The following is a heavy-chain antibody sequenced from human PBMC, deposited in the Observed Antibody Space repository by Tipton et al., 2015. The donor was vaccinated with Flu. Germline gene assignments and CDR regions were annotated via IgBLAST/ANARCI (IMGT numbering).Heavy chain of an antibody. J-gene: IGHJ6*02. CDR3: ARAESSVWAGYYYGLDV. CDR2: IHYSGSP. Sequence: TLSLTCSVSGYSINSGYYWGWVRRPPGKGLEWIGNIHYSGSPHYNPSLKSRVTISVDTSKNNFSLNVRSVTAADTAIYFCARAESSVWAGYYYGLDVRGQGTTVTVSS. V-gene: IGHV4-38-2*02. D-gene: IGHD6-19*01. CDR1: GYSINSGYY.